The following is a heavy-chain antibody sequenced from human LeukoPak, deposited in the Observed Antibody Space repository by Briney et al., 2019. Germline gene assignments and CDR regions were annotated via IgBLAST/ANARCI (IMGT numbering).Heavy chain of an antibody. V-gene: IGHV1-46*01. D-gene: IGHD6-6*01. CDR1: GYTFPSYF. CDR3: ARTAARRFDY. J-gene: IGHJ4*02. CDR2: INPTGGST. Sequence: ASVKVSCKASGYTFPSYFMHWVRQAPGQGLEWTGLINPTGGSTTYAQKFQGRVTMTRDTSTSTVYMELSSLRSDDTAVYYCARTAARRFDYWGQGTLVTVSS.